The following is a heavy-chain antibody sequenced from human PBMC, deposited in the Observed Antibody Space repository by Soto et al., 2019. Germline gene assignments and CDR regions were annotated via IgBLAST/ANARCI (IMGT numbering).Heavy chain of an antibody. CDR3: ARHSVELAWFDP. CDR2: IYHSGST. CDR1: GGSISSGGYS. D-gene: IGHD1-1*01. V-gene: IGHV4-30-2*01. J-gene: IGHJ5*02. Sequence: SETLSLTCAVSGGSISSGGYSWSWIRQPPGKGLEWIGYIYHSGSTYYNPSLKSRVTISVDRSKNQFSLKLSSVTAADTAVYYCARHSVELAWFDPWGQGTLVTVSS.